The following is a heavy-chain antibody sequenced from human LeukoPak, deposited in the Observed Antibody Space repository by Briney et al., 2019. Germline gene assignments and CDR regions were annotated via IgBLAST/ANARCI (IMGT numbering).Heavy chain of an antibody. CDR1: RFTFSHYA. Sequence: QPGGSLRLSCAASRFTFSHYAMTWVRQAPGKGLEWVSTISVSGGSTYYADSVKGRFTVSRDNSKSTLYLQVSSLRAEDTAVYYCAKLIDGGNYWYFDLWGRGTLVTVSS. V-gene: IGHV3-23*01. CDR3: AKLIDGGNYWYFDL. CDR2: ISVSGGST. J-gene: IGHJ2*01. D-gene: IGHD4-23*01.